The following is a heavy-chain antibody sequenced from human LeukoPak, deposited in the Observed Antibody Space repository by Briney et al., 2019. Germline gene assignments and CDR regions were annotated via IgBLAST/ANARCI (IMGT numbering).Heavy chain of an antibody. Sequence: PGGSLRLSCAASGFTFSSYAMHWVRQAPGKGLEWVAVISYGGSNKYYADSVKGRFTISRDNSKNTLYLQMNSLRAEDTAVYYCARDEEQLVSSPFDYWGQGTLVTVSS. D-gene: IGHD6-13*01. V-gene: IGHV3-30-3*01. CDR3: ARDEEQLVSSPFDY. CDR2: ISYGGSNK. CDR1: GFTFSSYA. J-gene: IGHJ4*02.